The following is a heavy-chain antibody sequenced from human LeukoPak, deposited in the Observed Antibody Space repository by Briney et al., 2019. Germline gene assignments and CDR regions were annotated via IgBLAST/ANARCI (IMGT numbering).Heavy chain of an antibody. J-gene: IGHJ5*02. CDR2: IYTSGST. CDR1: GGSISSYY. D-gene: IGHD6-13*01. Sequence: SETLSLTCTVSGGSISSYYWSWIRQPPGKGLEWIGYIYTSGSTNYNPSLKSRVTISVDTSKNQFSLKLSSVTAADTAVYYCARQSTAAAGTGWFDPWGQGTLVTVSS. CDR3: ARQSTAAAGTGWFDP. V-gene: IGHV4-4*09.